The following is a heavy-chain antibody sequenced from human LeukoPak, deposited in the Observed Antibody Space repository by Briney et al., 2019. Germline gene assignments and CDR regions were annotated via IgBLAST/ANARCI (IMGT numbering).Heavy chain of an antibody. V-gene: IGHV3-21*04. Sequence: GGSLRLSCAASGFTFSSYSMNWVHQAPGKGLEWVSSISSSSSYIYYADSVKGRFTISRDNAERSLYLQMNGLRVEDTAVYYCVRDRNGYYSFDYWGQGILVTVSS. CDR1: GFTFSSYS. CDR3: VRDRNGYYSFDY. CDR2: ISSSSSYI. J-gene: IGHJ4*02. D-gene: IGHD3-3*01.